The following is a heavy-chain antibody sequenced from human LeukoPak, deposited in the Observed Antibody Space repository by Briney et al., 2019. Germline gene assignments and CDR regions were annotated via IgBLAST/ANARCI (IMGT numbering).Heavy chain of an antibody. D-gene: IGHD3-9*01. CDR2: ISGSGGGT. Sequence: GGSLSLTCAASGFTFRSRAMSWVRQAPGKGLEWVSVISGSGGGTNYADSVKGRFTISRDNSKNTLYLEMNSLRAEDTALYYCATSHYDVLTGFSWYYFDYWGQRPLLTVSP. CDR1: GFTFRSRA. J-gene: IGHJ4*02. CDR3: ATSHYDVLTGFSWYYFDY. V-gene: IGHV3-23*01.